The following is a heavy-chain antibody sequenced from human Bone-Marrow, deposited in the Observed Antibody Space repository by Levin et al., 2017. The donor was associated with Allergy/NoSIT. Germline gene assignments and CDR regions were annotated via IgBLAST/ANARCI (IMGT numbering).Heavy chain of an antibody. CDR3: GIYGSGKDYSAVEI. CDR1: GFTVSSNH. D-gene: IGHD3-10*01. CDR2: IYSGGRG. V-gene: IGHV3-53*01. J-gene: IGHJ3*02. Sequence: PGGSLRLSCAASGFTVSSNHMSWVRQAPGKGLEWVSLIYSGGRGYYADSVRGRFTISRDNSKNTLYLQLNSLRGEDTAVDYCGIYGSGKDYSAVEIWGQGTMVTVSS.